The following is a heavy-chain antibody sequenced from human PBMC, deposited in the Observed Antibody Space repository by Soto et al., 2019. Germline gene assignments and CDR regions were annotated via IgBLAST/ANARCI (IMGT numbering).Heavy chain of an antibody. V-gene: IGHV4-38-2*02. CDR2: IYHGGTT. D-gene: IGHD6-19*01. CDR3: ARVLYASAWYGIDF. J-gene: IGHJ4*02. CDR1: VYSISSGSY. Sequence: SETLSLTGTVSVYSISSGSYWAWIRQPPGKGPEWIASIYHGGTTFYNPSLKSRITISVDTSNNQFSLKLTSVTAADTAVYYCARVLYASAWYGIDFWGQGTLVTVSS.